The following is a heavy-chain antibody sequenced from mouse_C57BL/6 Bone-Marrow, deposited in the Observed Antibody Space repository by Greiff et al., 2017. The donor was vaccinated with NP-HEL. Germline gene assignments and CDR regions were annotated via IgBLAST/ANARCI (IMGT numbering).Heavy chain of an antibody. D-gene: IGHD3-1*01. J-gene: IGHJ3*01. Sequence: QVQLQQPGAELVKPGASVKVSCKASGYTFTSYWMHWVKQRPGQGLEWIGRIHPSDSDTNYNQKFKGKATLTVDKSSSTAYMQLSSLTSEDSAVYYCAIGSSDGRLVAYWGQGTLVTVSA. CDR1: GYTFTSYW. CDR3: AIGSSDGRLVAY. CDR2: IHPSDSDT. V-gene: IGHV1-74*01.